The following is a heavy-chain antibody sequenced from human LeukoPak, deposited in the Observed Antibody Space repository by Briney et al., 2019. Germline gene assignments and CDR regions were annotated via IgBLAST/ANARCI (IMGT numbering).Heavy chain of an antibody. CDR3: ARAGTDFWSNFDY. Sequence: SETLSLTCTVSGGSISSYYWSWIRQPPGKGLEWIGYIYYSGSTNYNPSLKSRVTISVDTSKNQFSLKLSSVTAADTAVYYCARAGTDFWSNFDYWGQGTLVTVSS. V-gene: IGHV4-59*01. J-gene: IGHJ4*02. CDR1: GGSISSYY. CDR2: IYYSGST. D-gene: IGHD3-3*01.